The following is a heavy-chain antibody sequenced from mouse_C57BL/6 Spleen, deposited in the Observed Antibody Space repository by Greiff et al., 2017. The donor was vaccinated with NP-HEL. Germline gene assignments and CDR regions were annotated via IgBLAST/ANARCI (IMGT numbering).Heavy chain of an antibody. J-gene: IGHJ4*01. Sequence: VQVVESGAELVRPGTSVKMSCKASGYTFTNYWIGWAKQRPGHGLEWIGDIYPGGGYTNYNEKFKGKATLTADKSSSTAYMQFSSLTSEDSAIYYCARDYYYGSSYGGGYYAMDYWGQGTSVTVS. D-gene: IGHD1-1*01. CDR1: GYTFTNYW. V-gene: IGHV1-63*01. CDR3: ARDYYYGSSYGGGYYAMDY. CDR2: IYPGGGYT.